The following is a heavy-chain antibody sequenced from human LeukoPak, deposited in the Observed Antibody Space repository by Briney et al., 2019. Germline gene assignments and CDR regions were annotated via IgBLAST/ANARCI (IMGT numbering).Heavy chain of an antibody. CDR3: ARKYYDFWSGYYTGVWGYYYYYMDV. V-gene: IGHV1-8*03. CDR1: GYTFTSYD. Sequence: ASVKVSCKASGYTFTSYDINWVRQATGQGLEWMGWMNPNSGNTGYAQKFQGRVTITRNTSISTAYMELSSLRSEDTAVYYCARKYYDFWSGYYTGVWGYYYYYMDVWGKGTTVTVSS. CDR2: MNPNSGNT. D-gene: IGHD3-3*01. J-gene: IGHJ6*03.